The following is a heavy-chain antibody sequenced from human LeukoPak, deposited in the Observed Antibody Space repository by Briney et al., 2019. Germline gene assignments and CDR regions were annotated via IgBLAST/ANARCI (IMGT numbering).Heavy chain of an antibody. CDR1: GYSISSGYY. CDR2: IYHSGST. CDR3: ARYSYGYYGDY. Sequence: SETLSLTCTVSGYSISSGYYWGWIRQPPGKGLEWIGSIYHSGSTYYNPSLKSRVTISVDTSKNQFSLKLSSVTAADTAVYYCARYSYGYYGDYWGQGTLVTVSS. J-gene: IGHJ4*02. D-gene: IGHD5-18*01. V-gene: IGHV4-38-2*02.